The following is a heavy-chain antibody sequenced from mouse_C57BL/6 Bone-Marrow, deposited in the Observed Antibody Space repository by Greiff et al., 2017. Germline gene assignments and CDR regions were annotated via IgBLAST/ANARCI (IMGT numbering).Heavy chain of an antibody. CDR3: ARRRDCGAGLAD. J-gene: IGHJ3*01. Sequence: VQLQQSVAELVRPGASVKLSCTASGFNINNTYMHWVKQRPEQGLAWIGRIDPANGHTNYAPQVQGPATLTADPSSNTAYLQLSSRTSEDAAVYYCARRRDCGAGLADWGQGTLVTVSA. CDR1: GFNINNTY. V-gene: IGHV14-3*01. D-gene: IGHD3-3*01. CDR2: IDPANGHT.